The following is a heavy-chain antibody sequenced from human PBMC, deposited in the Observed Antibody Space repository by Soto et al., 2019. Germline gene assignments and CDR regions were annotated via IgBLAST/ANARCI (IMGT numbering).Heavy chain of an antibody. Sequence: DSVKVSCKASGYTFTGYAMHWVRQAPGQRLEWMGWINAGNGNTKYSQMFQGRVTITRDTSASTAYMELSSLRSEDTAVYYCASSYYYDSSGYSSLYYYYGMDVWGQGTTVTVSS. V-gene: IGHV1-3*01. D-gene: IGHD3-22*01. CDR1: GYTFTGYA. CDR2: INAGNGNT. J-gene: IGHJ6*02. CDR3: ASSYYYDSSGYSSLYYYYGMDV.